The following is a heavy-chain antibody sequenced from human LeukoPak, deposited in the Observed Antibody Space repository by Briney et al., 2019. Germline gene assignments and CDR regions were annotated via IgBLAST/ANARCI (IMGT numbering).Heavy chain of an antibody. CDR1: GGSISSLY. D-gene: IGHD3-10*01. V-gene: IGHV4-59*01. CDR3: ARGRLGGSGSYYNVLDY. CDR2: IYYTGST. J-gene: IGHJ4*02. Sequence: SETLSLTCSVSGGSISSLYWSWIRQPPGKGLEWIGYIYYTGSTNYNPSLKSRVTMFVDMSKNQFSLKLSSVTAADTAVYYCARGRLGGSGSYYNVLDYWGQGTLVTVSS.